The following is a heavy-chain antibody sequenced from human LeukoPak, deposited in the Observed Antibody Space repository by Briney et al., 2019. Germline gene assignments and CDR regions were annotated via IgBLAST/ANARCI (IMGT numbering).Heavy chain of an antibody. D-gene: IGHD3-22*01. CDR3: AKLGGYYDNSASRYFDY. CDR2: IGLRSGST. Sequence: HPGGSLRLSCAASGFTFSSYAMTWVRQAPGKGLEWVSAIGLRSGSTYYADSVKGRFTISRDNSKNTVYLQMNSLRADDTAVYYCAKLGGYYDNSASRYFDYWGQGTLVTVSS. CDR1: GFTFSSYA. V-gene: IGHV3-23*01. J-gene: IGHJ4*02.